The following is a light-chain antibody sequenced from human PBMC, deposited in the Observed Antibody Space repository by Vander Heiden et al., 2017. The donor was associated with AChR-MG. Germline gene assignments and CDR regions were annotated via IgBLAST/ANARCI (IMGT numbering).Light chain of an antibody. CDR1: SSDVGGYNY. V-gene: IGLV2-14*03. CDR2: DVN. CDR3: SSYTRSSTWV. J-gene: IGLJ3*02. Sequence: QSALTQPAAVSGSPGQSITISCTGTSSDVGGYNYVSWYQQHPDKATKLIIYDVNNRPSGVSNRFSGSKSGNTASLTISGLQTEDEGDYYCSSYTRSSTWVFGGGTKVTVL.